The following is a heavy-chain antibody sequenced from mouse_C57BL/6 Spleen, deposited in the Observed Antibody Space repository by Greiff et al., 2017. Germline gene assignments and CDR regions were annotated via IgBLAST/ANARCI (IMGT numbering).Heavy chain of an antibody. CDR2: INPNYGTT. D-gene: IGHD1-1*01. V-gene: IGHV1-39*01. CDR1: GYSFTDYN. Sequence: QLQQSGPELVKPGASVKISCKASGYSFTDYNMNWVKQSNGKSLEWIGVINPNYGTTSYNQKFKGKATLTVDQSSSTAYMQLNSLTSEDSAVYYCARQYYGSSYYAMDYWGQGTSVTVSS. CDR3: ARQYYGSSYYAMDY. J-gene: IGHJ4*01.